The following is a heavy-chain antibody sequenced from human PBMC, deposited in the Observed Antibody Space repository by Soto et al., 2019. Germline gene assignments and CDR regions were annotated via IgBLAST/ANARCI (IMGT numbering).Heavy chain of an antibody. Sequence: TLSLTCAVSGCSISSGCYSWSWIRQPPGKGLEWIGYIYHSGSTYYTPSLKSRVTISVDRSKNQFSLKLSSVTAADTAVYYCARARGYSYGPDYWGQGTLVTVSS. D-gene: IGHD5-18*01. J-gene: IGHJ4*02. V-gene: IGHV4-30-2*01. CDR1: GCSISSGCYS. CDR3: ARARGYSYGPDY. CDR2: IYHSGST.